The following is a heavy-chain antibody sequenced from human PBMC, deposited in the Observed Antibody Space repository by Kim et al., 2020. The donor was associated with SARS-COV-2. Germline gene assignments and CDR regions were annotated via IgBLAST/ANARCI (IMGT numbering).Heavy chain of an antibody. Sequence: GGSLRLSCAASGFTFSSYGMHWVRQAPGKGLEWVAVISYDGSNKYYADSVKGRFTISRDNSKNTLYLQMNSLRAEDTAVYYCAKSGYDSSGYYSYFDYWGQGTLVTVSS. CDR1: GFTFSSYG. D-gene: IGHD3-22*01. CDR2: ISYDGSNK. J-gene: IGHJ4*02. CDR3: AKSGYDSSGYYSYFDY. V-gene: IGHV3-30*18.